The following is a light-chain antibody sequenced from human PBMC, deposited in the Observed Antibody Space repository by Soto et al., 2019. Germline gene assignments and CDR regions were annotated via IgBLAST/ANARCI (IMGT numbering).Light chain of an antibody. V-gene: IGLV2-14*01. CDR2: EVS. CDR3: SSYTSSSTLLV. J-gene: IGLJ2*01. CDR1: SGDVGGYNY. Sequence: QSVLTQPASVSGSPGQSITISCTGTSGDVGGYNYVSWYQQHPGKAPKLMIYEVSNRPSGVSNRFSGSKSGNTASLTISGLQAEDEADYYCSSYTSSSTLLVFGGGTKLTVL.